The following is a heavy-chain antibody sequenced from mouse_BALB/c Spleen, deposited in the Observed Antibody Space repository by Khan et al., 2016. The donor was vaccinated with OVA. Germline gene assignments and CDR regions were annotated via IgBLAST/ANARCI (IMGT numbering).Heavy chain of an antibody. D-gene: IGHD4-1*01. V-gene: IGHV3-2*02. J-gene: IGHJ4*01. CDR1: GYSITRDYA. CDR2: ISNSGST. Sequence: EVQLQESGPGLVKPSQSLSLTCTVTGYSITRDYAWNWIRQFPGNKLEWMAYISNSGSTSSNPSLKSRISITRDTSKNQFFLQLNSVTTEDTATYYCASELGRYYAMDYWGQGTSVTVSS. CDR3: ASELGRYYAMDY.